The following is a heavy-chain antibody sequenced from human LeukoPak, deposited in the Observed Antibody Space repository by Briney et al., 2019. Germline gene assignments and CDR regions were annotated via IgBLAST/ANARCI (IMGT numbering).Heavy chain of an antibody. CDR2: ISGSGGST. CDR1: GFTFSSYA. J-gene: IGHJ6*02. D-gene: IGHD3/OR15-3a*01. CDR3: AKDIGWTYYYGMDV. Sequence: GGSLRLSCAASGFTFSSYAMSWVRQAPGKGLEWVSAISGSGGSTYYADSVKGRFTISRDNAKNSLYLQMNSLRTEDTALYYCAKDIGWTYYYGMDVWGQGTTVTASS. V-gene: IGHV3-23*01.